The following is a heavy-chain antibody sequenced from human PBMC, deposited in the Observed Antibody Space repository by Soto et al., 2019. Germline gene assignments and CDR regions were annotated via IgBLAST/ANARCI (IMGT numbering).Heavy chain of an antibody. CDR2: ISAYNGNT. CDR3: AFHSGSWPPYYYGMDV. V-gene: IGHV1-18*01. J-gene: IGHJ6*02. D-gene: IGHD3-10*01. CDR1: GYTFTSYG. Sequence: QVPLVQSGAEVKKPGASVKVSCKASGYTFTSYGISWVRQAPGQGLEWMGWISAYNGNTNYAQKLQGRVTMTTDTSTSTAYMELRSLRSDDTAVYYCAFHSGSWPPYYYGMDVWGQGTTVTVSS.